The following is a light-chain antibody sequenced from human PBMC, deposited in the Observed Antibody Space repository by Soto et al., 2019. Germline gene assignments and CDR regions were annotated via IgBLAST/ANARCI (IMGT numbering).Light chain of an antibody. V-gene: IGKV3-11*01. CDR2: DAS. CDR3: QHYVTWPLT. J-gene: IGKJ4*01. Sequence: EIVLTQSPATLSLSPGERATLLCRASQSVSSYFAWYQQKPGQAPNLLIYDASNRATGIPARFSGSGSGTDFTLTISSLEPEDFAVYYCQHYVTWPLTFGGGTKVDIK. CDR1: QSVSSY.